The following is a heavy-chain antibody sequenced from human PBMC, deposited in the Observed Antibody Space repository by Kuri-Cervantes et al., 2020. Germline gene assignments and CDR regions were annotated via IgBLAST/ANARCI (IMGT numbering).Heavy chain of an antibody. CDR3: TRHRYYYDSTGYYGYYFDY. V-gene: IGHV4-34*01. CDR2: IDHGGAT. CDR1: GGTFRGYY. Sequence: SETLSLTCAVYGGTFRGYYWTWVRQPSGKGLEWIGEIDHGGATNYNPALNSRLTISVDKSKNQFSLKSTSVTAADTAVYFCTRHRYYYDSTGYYGYYFDYWGQGTLVTVSS. D-gene: IGHD3-22*01. J-gene: IGHJ4*02.